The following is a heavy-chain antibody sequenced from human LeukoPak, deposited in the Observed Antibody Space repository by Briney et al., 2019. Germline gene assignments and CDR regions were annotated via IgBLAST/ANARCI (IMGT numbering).Heavy chain of an antibody. CDR2: ISGSGGST. Sequence: GGSLRLSCAASGFTFSSYSMNWVRQAPGKGLEWVSAISGSGGSTYYADSVKGRFTISRDNSKNTLYLQMNSLRAEDTAVYYCAKGSPHIVVVIAKTPPDYWGQGTLVTVSS. CDR3: AKGSPHIVVVIAKTPPDY. CDR1: GFTFSSYS. V-gene: IGHV3-23*01. D-gene: IGHD2-21*01. J-gene: IGHJ4*02.